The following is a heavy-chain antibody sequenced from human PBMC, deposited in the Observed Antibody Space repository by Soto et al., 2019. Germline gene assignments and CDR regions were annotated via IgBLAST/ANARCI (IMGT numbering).Heavy chain of an antibody. J-gene: IGHJ4*02. V-gene: IGHV1-69*02. CDR2: IIPILGIA. CDR3: ARGTTAVAGIGY. CDR1: GGTFSSYP. Sequence: QVQLVQSGAEVKKPGSSVKVSCKASGGTFSSYPISWVRQAPGQGLEWMGRIIPILGIANYAQKFQGRVTITADKSTSTAYMELSSLRSEDTAVYYCARGTTAVAGIGYWGQGTLVTVSS. D-gene: IGHD6-19*01.